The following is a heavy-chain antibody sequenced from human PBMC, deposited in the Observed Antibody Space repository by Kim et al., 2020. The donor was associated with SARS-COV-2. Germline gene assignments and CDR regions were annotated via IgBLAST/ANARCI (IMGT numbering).Heavy chain of an antibody. CDR1: GGSFSSYY. Sequence: SETLSLTCAVYGGSFSSYYWSWIRQPPGKGLEWIGEINHGGTTNYNPSLKSRVIISVDMSKNQFSLKLSSVTAADTAMYYCARVARAAGTRWYFDLWGRGTLVTVSS. CDR2: INHGGTT. D-gene: IGHD6-13*01. CDR3: ARVARAAGTRWYFDL. V-gene: IGHV4-34*01. J-gene: IGHJ2*01.